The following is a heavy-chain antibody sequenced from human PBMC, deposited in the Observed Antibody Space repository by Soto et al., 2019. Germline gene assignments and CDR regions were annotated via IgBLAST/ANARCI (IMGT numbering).Heavy chain of an antibody. CDR3: AKYRDDIGMVYAFDI. V-gene: IGHV3-23*01. D-gene: IGHD2-15*01. CDR2: ISGSGDTT. CDR1: GFTFNTYA. Sequence: EVHLLESGGGFVQPGGSLRLSCAASGFTFNTYAMTWVRQGPGRGLEFLSAISGSGDTTYCPDSVKGRFTISRDNSKNTLDLQRNSLRAEDTAVYYCAKYRDDIGMVYAFDILGQGTMVTVSS. J-gene: IGHJ3*02.